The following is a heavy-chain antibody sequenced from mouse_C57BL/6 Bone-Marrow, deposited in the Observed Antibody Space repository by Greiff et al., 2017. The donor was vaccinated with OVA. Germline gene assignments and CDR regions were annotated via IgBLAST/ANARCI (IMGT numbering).Heavy chain of an antibody. CDR3: ARSVYSNYEGVDY. CDR1: GYTFTSYW. D-gene: IGHD2-5*01. CDR2: IHPNSGST. Sequence: QVQLQQPGAELVKPGASVKLSCKASGYTFTSYWMHWVKQRPGQGLEWIGIIHPNSGSTNYNEKFKSKATLTVDKSSSTAYMQLSSLTSEDSAVYYYARSVYSNYEGVDYWGQGTSVTVSS. J-gene: IGHJ4*01. V-gene: IGHV1-64*01.